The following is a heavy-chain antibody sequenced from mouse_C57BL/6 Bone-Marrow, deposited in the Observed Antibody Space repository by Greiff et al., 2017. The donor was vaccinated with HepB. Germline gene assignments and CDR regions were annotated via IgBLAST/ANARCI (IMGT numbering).Heavy chain of an antibody. V-gene: IGHV1-19*01. Sequence: EVQRVESGPVLVKPGASVKMSCKASGYTFTDYYMNWVKQSHGKSLEWIGVINPYNGGTSYNQKFKGKATLTVDKSSSTAYMELNSLTSEDSAVYYCGGGGNFPYYAMDYWGQGTSVTVSS. J-gene: IGHJ4*01. CDR2: INPYNGGT. CDR3: GGGGNFPYYAMDY. D-gene: IGHD2-1*01. CDR1: GYTFTDYY.